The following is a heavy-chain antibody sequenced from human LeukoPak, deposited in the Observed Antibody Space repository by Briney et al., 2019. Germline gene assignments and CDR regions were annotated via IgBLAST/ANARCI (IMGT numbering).Heavy chain of an antibody. V-gene: IGHV3-48*03. D-gene: IGHD2/OR15-2a*01. CDR3: ASSFMRRWGLLQDL. CDR2: INPGGSNR. J-gene: IGHJ4*02. CDR1: VVSFSNYE. Sequence: PGGSLRLSCAASVVSFSNYEFNWGGQAPGKGLEWVSYINPGGSNRFVAGSVRGRFTISRDDPKKSVFLPMNSLRAEDTAVYYCASSFMRRWGLLQDLGGQGIMVTVSS.